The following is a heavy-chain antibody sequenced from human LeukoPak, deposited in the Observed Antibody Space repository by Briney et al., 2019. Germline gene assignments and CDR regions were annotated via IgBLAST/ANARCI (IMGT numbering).Heavy chain of an antibody. CDR1: GGSFSDYF. D-gene: IGHD2-15*01. Sequence: SETLSLTCAVYGGSFSDYFWSWIRQSPGKGLEWIGEINHRGTTTNYNPSLKSRVSISVDTSKAQFSLKLTSVTAADSTVYYCARNGRYCSRGCSGDAFDMRGQGTMVTVFS. CDR3: ARNGRYCSRGCSGDAFDM. J-gene: IGHJ3*02. CDR2: INHRGTTT. V-gene: IGHV4-34*01.